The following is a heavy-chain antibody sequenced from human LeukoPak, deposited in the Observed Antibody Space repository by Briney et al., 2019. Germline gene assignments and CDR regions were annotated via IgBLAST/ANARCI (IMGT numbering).Heavy chain of an antibody. CDR3: TRRMGSSWYNFHYYYGMDV. Sequence: GGSLRLSCAASGFTFSGSAMRWVRQASGKGLEWVGRIRSKANSYATAYAASVKGRFTISRDDSKNTAYLQMNSLKTEDTAVYYCTRRMGSSWYNFHYYYGMDVWGQGTTVTVSS. D-gene: IGHD6-13*01. V-gene: IGHV3-73*01. CDR1: GFTFSGSA. J-gene: IGHJ6*02. CDR2: IRSKANSYAT.